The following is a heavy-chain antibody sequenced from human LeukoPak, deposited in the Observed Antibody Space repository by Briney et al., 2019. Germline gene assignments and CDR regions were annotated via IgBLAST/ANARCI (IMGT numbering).Heavy chain of an antibody. V-gene: IGHV3-48*01. D-gene: IGHD3-22*01. CDR2: IRSSGNTI. Sequence: GGSLRLSCAASGFTFSSYSMNWVRQAPGQGLEWVSFIRSSGNTIYYADSVKGRFTISRDNAKNSLYLQMNSLRAGDTAVYYCATRPSSDSSGYLNAFEIWGQGTMVTVSS. CDR1: GFTFSSYS. CDR3: ATRPSSDSSGYLNAFEI. J-gene: IGHJ3*02.